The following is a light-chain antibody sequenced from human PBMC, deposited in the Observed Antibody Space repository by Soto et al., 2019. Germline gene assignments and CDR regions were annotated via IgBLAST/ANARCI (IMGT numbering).Light chain of an antibody. CDR2: AAS. J-gene: IGKJ5*01. CDR1: QGISRS. CDR3: QQADTFPLT. Sequence: DIHMTRSPSSVSASVGDRVTISCQASQGISRSLAWYQQKPGKAPKLLIYAASSLQSGVPSRFSGSGFGTDFTLTISSRQPEDAASYYCQQADTFPLTFGQGTRLEIK. V-gene: IGKV1D-12*01.